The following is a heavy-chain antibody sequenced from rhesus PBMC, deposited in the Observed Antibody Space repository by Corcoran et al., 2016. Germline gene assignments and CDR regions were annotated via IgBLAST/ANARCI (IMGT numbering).Heavy chain of an antibody. V-gene: IGHV4-147*01. J-gene: IGHJ4*01. CDR1: GYSISSNY. CDR3: ARETVGTLDY. CDR2: IYGSSGST. Sequence: QVQLQESGPGLVKPSETLSLTCAVSGYSISSNYWSWLRQPPGMGLEWIGYIYGSSGSTYYTPSLKSRVTISPATSKNQFSLELSSVTAADTAVYYCARETVGTLDYWGQGVLVTVSS. D-gene: IGHD5-24*01.